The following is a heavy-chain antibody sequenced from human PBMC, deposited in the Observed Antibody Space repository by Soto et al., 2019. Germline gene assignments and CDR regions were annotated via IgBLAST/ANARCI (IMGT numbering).Heavy chain of an antibody. CDR2: ISGSGGST. CDR3: AKAPVRIPIAAAERFDY. D-gene: IGHD6-13*01. V-gene: IGHV3-23*01. Sequence: GGSLRLSCAASGFTFSSYAMSWVRQAPGKGLEWVSAISGSGGSTYYADSVKGRFTISRDNSKNTLYLQMNSLRAEDTAVYYCAKAPVRIPIAAAERFDYWGQGTLVTVSS. J-gene: IGHJ4*02. CDR1: GFTFSSYA.